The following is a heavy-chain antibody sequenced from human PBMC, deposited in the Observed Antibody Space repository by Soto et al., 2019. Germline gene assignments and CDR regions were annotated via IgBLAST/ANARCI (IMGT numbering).Heavy chain of an antibody. J-gene: IGHJ3*02. CDR3: ARQWAGAFDI. Sequence: GGSLRLSCAASGFTVSSNYMSWVRQAPGKGLEWVSVIYSGGSTYYADSGKGRFTISRENSKNTLYLQMNSLRAEDTAVYYCARQWAGAFDIWGQGTMVTVSS. CDR2: IYSGGST. CDR1: GFTVSSNY. V-gene: IGHV3-66*04.